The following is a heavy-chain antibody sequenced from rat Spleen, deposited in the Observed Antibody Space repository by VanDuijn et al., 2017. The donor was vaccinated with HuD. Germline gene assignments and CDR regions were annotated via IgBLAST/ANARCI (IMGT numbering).Heavy chain of an antibody. CDR2: ISSDGSTT. D-gene: IGHD1-11*01. CDR1: GFTFSDFF. Sequence: EVQLVESGGGFVQPGRSLKLSCAASGFTFSDFFMAWVRQAPAKGLEWVATISSDGSTTYYRDSVKGRFTISRDNAKSTLSLQMDSLRSEDTATYYCTRGRYGPDYWGQGVMVTVSS. CDR3: TRGRYGPDY. V-gene: IGHV5-7*01. J-gene: IGHJ2*01.